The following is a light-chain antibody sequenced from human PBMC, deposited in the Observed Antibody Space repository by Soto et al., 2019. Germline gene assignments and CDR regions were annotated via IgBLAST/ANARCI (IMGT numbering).Light chain of an antibody. CDR2: DVT. CDR1: SSDVGNNNL. CDR3: SSYTSTRTGL. J-gene: IGLJ1*01. V-gene: IGLV2-14*02. Sequence: QSALTQPASVSGSPGQSITISCTGTSSDVGNNNLVSWYQHHPGKAPKLMIYDVTNRPSGVSDRFSGSKSGNTTSLTISGLQPEDEADYYCSSYTSTRTGLFGTGTKLTVL.